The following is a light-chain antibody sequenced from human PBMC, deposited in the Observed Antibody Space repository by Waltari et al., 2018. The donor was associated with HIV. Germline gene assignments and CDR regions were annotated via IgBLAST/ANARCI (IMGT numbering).Light chain of an antibody. V-gene: IGKV3-20*01. CDR3: QQYVRSPRT. J-gene: IGKJ1*01. Sequence: EIVLTQSPGTLSFSPGERATLSCRASQTIRSNYIAWYQHKFGQAPRLLIYGASSRATGIPDRFSGSGSGTNFTRTISRLEPGDFGVYYCQQYVRSPRTFGRGTKVEI. CDR2: GAS. CDR1: QTIRSNY.